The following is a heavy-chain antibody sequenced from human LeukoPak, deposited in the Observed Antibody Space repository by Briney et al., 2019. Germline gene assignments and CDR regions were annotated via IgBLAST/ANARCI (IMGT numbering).Heavy chain of an antibody. V-gene: IGHV4-59*01. D-gene: IGHD3-10*01. J-gene: IGHJ4*02. CDR2: IYYSGST. CDR3: AGGMVRGINNY. Sequence: SENLSLTCTVSGGPINNYYWSWIRQPPGKGLEWIGYIYYSGSTDYNPSLKSRGTISVDTSKNQFSLKLNSVTAADTAVYYCAGGMVRGINNYWGQGTLVTVSS. CDR1: GGPINNYY.